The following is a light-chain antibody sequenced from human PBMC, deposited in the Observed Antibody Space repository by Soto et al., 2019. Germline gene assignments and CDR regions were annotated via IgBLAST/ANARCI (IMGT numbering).Light chain of an antibody. CDR2: GDN. J-gene: IGLJ1*01. CDR3: QSYDSSLSGPYV. Sequence: QLVLTQPPSVSGAPGQRVTISCTGSSSNIGAGYDVHWYQQLPGTAPKLLISGDNNRPSGVPDRFSGSKSGTSASLAITGLQAEDEADYYCQSYDSSLSGPYVFGTGTKVTVL. V-gene: IGLV1-40*01. CDR1: SSNIGAGYD.